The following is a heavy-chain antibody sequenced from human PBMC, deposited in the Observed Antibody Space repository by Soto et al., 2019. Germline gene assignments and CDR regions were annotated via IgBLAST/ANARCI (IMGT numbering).Heavy chain of an antibody. D-gene: IGHD3-22*01. CDR3: ARDSADYYDSSGFNWFDP. CDR2: IYSGGST. V-gene: IGHV3-53*01. CDR1: GFTVSSNY. J-gene: IGHJ5*02. Sequence: AGGSLRLSCAASGFTVSSNYMSWVRQAPGKGLEWVSVIYSGGSTYYADSGKGRFTISRDNSKNTLYLQMNSLRAEDTAVYYCARDSADYYDSSGFNWFDPWGRGTLVTV.